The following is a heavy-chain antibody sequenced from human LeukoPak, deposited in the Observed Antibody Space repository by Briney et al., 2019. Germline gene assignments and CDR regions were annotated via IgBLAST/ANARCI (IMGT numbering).Heavy chain of an antibody. CDR1: GFTFSDYY. D-gene: IGHD3-22*01. CDR2: ISSSGSTI. CDR3: AKGGSHDSSGYYYSRNPHFDY. J-gene: IGHJ4*02. V-gene: IGHV3-11*01. Sequence: GGSLRLSCAASGFTFSDYYMSWIRQAPGKGLEWVSYISSSGSTIYYADSVKGRFTISRDNSKNTLYLQMNSLRAEDTAVYYCAKGGSHDSSGYYYSRNPHFDYWGQGTLVTVSS.